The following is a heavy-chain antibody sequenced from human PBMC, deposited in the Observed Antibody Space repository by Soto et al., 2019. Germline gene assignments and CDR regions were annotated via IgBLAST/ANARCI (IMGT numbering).Heavy chain of an antibody. V-gene: IGHV4-4*02. CDR2: IYHSGST. Sequence: PSETLSLTCAVSGGSISSSNWWSWVRQPPGKGLEWIGEIYHSGSTNYNPSLKSRVTISVDKSKNQFSLKLSSVTAADTAVYYCARDLTLELPGYYYYGMDVWGQGTTVTVSS. J-gene: IGHJ6*02. CDR1: GGSISSSNW. D-gene: IGHD1-7*01. CDR3: ARDLTLELPGYYYYGMDV.